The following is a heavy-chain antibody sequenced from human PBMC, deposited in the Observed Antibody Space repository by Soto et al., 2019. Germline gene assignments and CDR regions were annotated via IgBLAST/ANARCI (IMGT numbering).Heavy chain of an antibody. CDR1: GGSISSGDYY. D-gene: IGHD6-6*01. CDR2: ISHSGST. J-gene: IGHJ5*02. V-gene: IGHV4-30-4*01. CDR3: ARERPDGARLDP. Sequence: QVQLQESGPGLVKPSQTLSLTCTGSGGSISSGDYYWSWIRQPPGKGLEWIGYISHSGSTYHNPSLKSRVTISVNTSKNQFSLKLSSVTAADTAVYYWARERPDGARLDPWGQGTLVTVSS.